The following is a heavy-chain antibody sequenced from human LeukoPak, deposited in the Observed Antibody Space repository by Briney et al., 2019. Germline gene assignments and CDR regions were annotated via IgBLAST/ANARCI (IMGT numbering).Heavy chain of an antibody. D-gene: IGHD3-10*01. J-gene: IGHJ5*02. CDR2: IYTSGST. V-gene: IGHV4-61*02. CDR1: GGSISSSSYY. Sequence: SETLSLTCTVSGGSISSSSYYWSWIRQPAGKGLEWIGRIYTSGSTNYNPFLKSRVTMSVDTSKNQFSLKLSSVTAADTAVYYCARGWFGAPNWFDPWGQGTLVTVSS. CDR3: ARGWFGAPNWFDP.